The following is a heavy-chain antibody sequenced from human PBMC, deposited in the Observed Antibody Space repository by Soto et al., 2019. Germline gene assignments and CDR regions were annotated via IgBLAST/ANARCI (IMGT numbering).Heavy chain of an antibody. V-gene: IGHV5-51*01. D-gene: IGHD5-12*01. CDR3: ASLGEGGYDLFDY. Sequence: PGESLKISCKGSGYSFTSYWIGWVRQMPGKGLEWMGIIYPGDSDTRYSPSFRGQVTISADKSISTAYLQGSSLKASDTAMYYWASLGEGGYDLFDYWGQGTLVTVSS. CDR2: IYPGDSDT. J-gene: IGHJ4*02. CDR1: GYSFTSYW.